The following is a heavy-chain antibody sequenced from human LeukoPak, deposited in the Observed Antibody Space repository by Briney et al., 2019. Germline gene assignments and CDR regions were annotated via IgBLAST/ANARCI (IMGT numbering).Heavy chain of an antibody. V-gene: IGHV3-48*04. CDR1: GFTFSSYI. J-gene: IGHJ6*03. CDR3: ARAQVATITYYYYYYMDV. Sequence: PGGSLRLSCAASGFTFSSYIMNWVRQAPGKGLEWVSYISSSSSTIYYADSVKGRFTISRDNAKNSLYLQMNSLRAEDTAVYYCARAQVATITYYYYYYMDVWGKGTTVTVSS. CDR2: ISSSSSTI. D-gene: IGHD5-24*01.